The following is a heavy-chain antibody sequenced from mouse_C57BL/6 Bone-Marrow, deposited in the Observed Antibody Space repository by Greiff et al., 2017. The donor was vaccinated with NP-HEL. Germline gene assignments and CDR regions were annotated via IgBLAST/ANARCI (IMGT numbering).Heavy chain of an antibody. Sequence: EVQLQQSGPVLVKPGASVKMSCKASGYTFTDYYMNWVKQSHGKSLEWIGVINPSNGGTSYNQKFKGKATLTVDKSSSTAYMELNSLTSEDSAVYYCAREVLRSPTRWGQGTTLTVSS. CDR3: AREVLRSPTR. V-gene: IGHV1-19*01. CDR1: GYTFTDYY. J-gene: IGHJ2*01. D-gene: IGHD1-1*01. CDR2: INPSNGGT.